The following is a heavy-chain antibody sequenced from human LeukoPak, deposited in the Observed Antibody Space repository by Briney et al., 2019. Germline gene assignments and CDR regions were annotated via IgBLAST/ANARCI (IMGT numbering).Heavy chain of an antibody. CDR1: GFTFSSYS. V-gene: IGHV3-48*01. D-gene: IGHD3-10*01. CDR2: ISSSSSTI. Sequence: GGSLRLSCAASGFTFSSYSMNWVRQAPGKGLEWVSYISSSSSTIYYADSVKGRFTISRDNAKNSLYLQMNSLRAEDTAVYYCARDLVAEGDYYGSGSYRDYWGQGTLVTVSS. CDR3: ARDLVAEGDYYGSGSYRDY. J-gene: IGHJ4*02.